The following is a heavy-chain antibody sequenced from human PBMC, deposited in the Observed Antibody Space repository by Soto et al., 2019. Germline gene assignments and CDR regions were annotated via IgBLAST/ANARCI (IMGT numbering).Heavy chain of an antibody. CDR1: GGSISSGGYY. CDR2: IYYSGST. Sequence: QVQLQESGPGPVKPSQTLSLTCTVSGGSISSGGYYWSWIRQHPGKGLEWIGYIYYSGSTYYNPSLKSRVTISVDTSKNQCSLKLSSVTAADTAVYYCARDLGKVNDAFDIWGQGTMVTVSS. CDR3: ARDLGKVNDAFDI. J-gene: IGHJ3*02. D-gene: IGHD2-21*01. V-gene: IGHV4-31*03.